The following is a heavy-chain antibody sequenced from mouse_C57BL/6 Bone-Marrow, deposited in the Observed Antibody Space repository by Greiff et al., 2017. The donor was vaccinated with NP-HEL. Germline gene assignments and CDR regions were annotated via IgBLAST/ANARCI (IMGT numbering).Heavy chain of an antibody. D-gene: IGHD1-1*01. Sequence: VQLQQPGAELVKPGASVKVSCKASGYTFTSYWMHWVKQRPGQGLEWIGRIHPSDSDTNYNQKFKGKATLTVDKSSSTAYMQLSSLTSEDSAVYYCAIRGGFNTAVVATYYFGYWGQGTTLTVST. CDR1: GYTFTSYW. V-gene: IGHV1-74*01. J-gene: IGHJ2*01. CDR3: AIRGGFNTAVVATYYFGY. CDR2: IHPSDSDT.